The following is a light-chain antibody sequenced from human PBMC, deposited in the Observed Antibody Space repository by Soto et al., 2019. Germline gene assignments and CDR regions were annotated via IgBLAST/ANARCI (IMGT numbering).Light chain of an antibody. CDR3: QQYGSSPPYT. J-gene: IGKJ2*01. CDR2: RAS. Sequence: EIVLTQSPGTLSLSPGERATLSCRASQSVSSSYLAWYQQKPGQAPRLLIYRASSRATGIPDRFSGSGSGTEFTLTISRMEPEDFAVYYCQQYGSSPPYTFGQGTKLEIK. CDR1: QSVSSSY. V-gene: IGKV3-20*01.